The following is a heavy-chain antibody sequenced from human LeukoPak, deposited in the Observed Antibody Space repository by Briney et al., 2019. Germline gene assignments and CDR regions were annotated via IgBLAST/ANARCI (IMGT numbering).Heavy chain of an antibody. CDR3: ARGRWWLSWFDP. V-gene: IGHV1-8*01. CDR2: MNPNSGNT. Sequence: GASVKVSCKASGYTFTSYDINWVRQATGQGLEWMGWMNPNSGNTDYAQKFQGRVTMTRNTSISTAYMELSSLRSEDTAVYYCARGRWWLSWFDPWGQGTLVTVSS. D-gene: IGHD2-15*01. CDR1: GYTFTSYD. J-gene: IGHJ5*02.